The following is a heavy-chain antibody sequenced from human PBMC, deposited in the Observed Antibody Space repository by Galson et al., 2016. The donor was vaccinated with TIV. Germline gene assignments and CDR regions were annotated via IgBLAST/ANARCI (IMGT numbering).Heavy chain of an antibody. Sequence: SVKVSCKASGGIFRTNAISWVRQAPGQGLEWMGGIFAIFGIANYAQKFQGRVTITADESTSTAYMELSSLRSEDTAVYYCARNRGYSVTGDSDFWGQGTLVTVSS. CDR3: ARNRGYSVTGDSDF. CDR1: GGIFRTNA. CDR2: IFAIFGIA. V-gene: IGHV1-69*13. J-gene: IGHJ4*02. D-gene: IGHD5/OR15-5a*01.